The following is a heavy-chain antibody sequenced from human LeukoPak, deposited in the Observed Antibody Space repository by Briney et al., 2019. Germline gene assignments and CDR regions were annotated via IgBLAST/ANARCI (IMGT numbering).Heavy chain of an antibody. Sequence: GGSLRLSCAASGFTFSSYAMSWVRQAPGKGLEWVSAISGSGGSTYYADSVKGRFTISGDNPKNTLYLQMNSLRAEDTAVYYCAKDRPRYCSGGSCYSRVGFVYWFDLWGQGTLVTVSS. J-gene: IGHJ5*02. CDR2: ISGSGGST. CDR3: AKDRPRYCSGGSCYSRVGFVYWFDL. D-gene: IGHD2-15*01. CDR1: GFTFSSYA. V-gene: IGHV3-23*01.